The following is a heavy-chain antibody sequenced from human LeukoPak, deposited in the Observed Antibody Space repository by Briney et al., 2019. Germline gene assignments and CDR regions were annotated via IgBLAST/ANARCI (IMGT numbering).Heavy chain of an antibody. D-gene: IGHD3-22*01. CDR2: IIPIFGTA. CDR3: ARGYYYDSSAQAFDI. V-gene: IGHV1-69*05. Sequence: SVKVSCKASGGTFSSYAISGVRQAPGQGLEWMGGIIPIFGTANYAQKFKGRVTITTDESTSTAYMELSSLRSEDTAAYYCARGYYYDSSAQAFDIWGQGTMVTVSS. J-gene: IGHJ3*02. CDR1: GGTFSSYA.